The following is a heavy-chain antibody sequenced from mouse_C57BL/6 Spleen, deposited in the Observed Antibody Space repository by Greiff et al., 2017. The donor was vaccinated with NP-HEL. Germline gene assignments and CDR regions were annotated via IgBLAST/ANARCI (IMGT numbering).Heavy chain of an antibody. Sequence: VKVVESGPGLVQPSPSLSISCTVSGFSLTSYGVHWVRQSPGKGLEWLGVIWSGGSTDYNAAFMSSMSITKDNSKRQVFFKMNSLQADDTAIYYCAKNWSTTVVGYAMDDWGQGPSVTVSS. CDR1: GFSLTSYG. CDR3: AKNWSTTVVGYAMDD. CDR2: IWSGGST. V-gene: IGHV2-5*01. J-gene: IGHJ4*01. D-gene: IGHD1-1*01.